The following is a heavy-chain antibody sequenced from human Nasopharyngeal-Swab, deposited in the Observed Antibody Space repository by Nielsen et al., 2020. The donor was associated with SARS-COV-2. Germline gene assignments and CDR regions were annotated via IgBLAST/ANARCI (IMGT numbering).Heavy chain of an antibody. CDR3: AKVTGFQH. CDR2: ISGVTFSP. Sequence: GESLKIYCAASGFTFRSYAMRWVRQAPGKGLEWVSSISGVTFSPYYADSVKGLFTISRDNSKNTLFLQMNSLRAEDTAVYYCAKVTGFQHWGQGTLVTVSS. V-gene: IGHV3-23*01. J-gene: IGHJ1*01. CDR1: GFTFRSYA. D-gene: IGHD3-10*01.